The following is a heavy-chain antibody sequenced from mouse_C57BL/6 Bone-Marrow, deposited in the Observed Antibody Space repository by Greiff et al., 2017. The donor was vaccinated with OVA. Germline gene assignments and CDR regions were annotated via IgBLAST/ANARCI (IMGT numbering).Heavy chain of an antibody. CDR2: IYPRDVST. D-gene: IGHD1-1*02. V-gene: IGHV1-85*01. J-gene: IGHJ4*01. CDR1: GYPFTSYD. Sequence: VKLMESGPELVKPGASVQLSCKASGYPFTSYDINWVKQRPGQGLEWIRWIYPRDVSTKYNDKFKGTATLTVDTSSSTAYMERHSLTSEECAVYFCARRWAMDYWGKGTSVTVSS. CDR3: ARRWAMDY.